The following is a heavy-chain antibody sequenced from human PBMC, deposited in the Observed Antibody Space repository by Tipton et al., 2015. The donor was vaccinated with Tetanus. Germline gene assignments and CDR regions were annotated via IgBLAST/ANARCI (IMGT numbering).Heavy chain of an antibody. CDR1: GFSFEDYG. D-gene: IGHD6-19*01. Sequence: SLRLSCEASGFSFEDYGMSWVRQVPGKGLEWISGIKWNGESTAYADSVKGRFTISRDNAKNTLYLQMNSLRVEDTAVYYCVRDGGSSGWLAYWGQGTLVTVSS. J-gene: IGHJ4*02. V-gene: IGHV3-20*04. CDR3: VRDGGSSGWLAY. CDR2: IKWNGEST.